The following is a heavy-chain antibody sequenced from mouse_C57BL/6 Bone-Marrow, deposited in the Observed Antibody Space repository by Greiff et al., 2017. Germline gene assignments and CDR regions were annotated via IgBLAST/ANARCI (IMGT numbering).Heavy chain of an antibody. D-gene: IGHD2-2*01. V-gene: IGHV1-55*01. CDR3: ARSGYYGYDGAY. CDR1: GYTFTSYW. CDR2: IYPGSGST. J-gene: IGHJ3*01. Sequence: QVQLQQPGAELVKPGASVKMSCKASGYTFTSYWITWVKQRPGQGLEWIGDIYPGSGSTNYNEKFKSKATLTVNTSSSTAYMQLSSLTSEDSAVYYRARSGYYGYDGAYWGQGTLVTVSA.